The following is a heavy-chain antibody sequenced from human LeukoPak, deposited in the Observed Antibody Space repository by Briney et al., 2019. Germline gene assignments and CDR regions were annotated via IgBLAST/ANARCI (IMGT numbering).Heavy chain of an antibody. Sequence: SETLSLTCAVYGGSFSGYYWSWIRQPPGKGLEWIGEINHSGSTNYNPSLKSRVTISVDTSKNQFSLKLSSVTAADTAVYYCATRGYSYGSQVDYWGQGTLVTVSS. CDR3: ATRGYSYGSQVDY. CDR2: INHSGST. D-gene: IGHD5-18*01. J-gene: IGHJ4*02. CDR1: GGSFSGYY. V-gene: IGHV4-34*01.